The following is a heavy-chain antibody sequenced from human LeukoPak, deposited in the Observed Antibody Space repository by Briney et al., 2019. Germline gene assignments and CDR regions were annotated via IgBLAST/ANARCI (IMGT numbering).Heavy chain of an antibody. CDR1: GFTFSSYG. Sequence: GGPLRLSCAASGFTFSSYGMHWVRQAPGKGLEWVAVIWYDGSNKYYADSVKGRFTISRDNSKNTLYLQMNSLRAEDTAVYYCAKTSRVYDSSGYWDYWGQGTLVTVSS. V-gene: IGHV3-33*06. CDR3: AKTSRVYDSSGYWDY. CDR2: IWYDGSNK. D-gene: IGHD3-22*01. J-gene: IGHJ4*02.